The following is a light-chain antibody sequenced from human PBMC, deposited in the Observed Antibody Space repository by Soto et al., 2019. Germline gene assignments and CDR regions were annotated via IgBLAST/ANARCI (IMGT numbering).Light chain of an antibody. CDR1: SSDIGTYNL. J-gene: IGLJ2*01. CDR2: EVT. CDR3: CSYVTSNAML. Sequence: QSALTQPASVSASPGQPITISCTGTSSDIGTYNLVSWYQQHPGKVPKLLIFEVTKRTSGVSNRFSGSKSGNTASLTISGLQPEDEADYYCCSYVTSNAMLFGGGTKLTVL. V-gene: IGLV2-23*02.